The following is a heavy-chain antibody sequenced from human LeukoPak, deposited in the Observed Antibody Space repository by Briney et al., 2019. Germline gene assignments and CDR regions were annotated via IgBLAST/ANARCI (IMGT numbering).Heavy chain of an antibody. V-gene: IGHV1-3*01. CDR2: INAGNGNT. CDR1: GYTFTSYA. J-gene: IGHJ5*02. Sequence: KPGASVKVSCKASGYTFTSYAMHWVRQAPGQRLEWMGWINAGNGNTKYSQKFQGRVTITRDTSASTAYMELSSLRSEDTAVYYCARDGYYDSSGYLLNWFDPWGQGTLVTVSS. D-gene: IGHD3-22*01. CDR3: ARDGYYDSSGYLLNWFDP.